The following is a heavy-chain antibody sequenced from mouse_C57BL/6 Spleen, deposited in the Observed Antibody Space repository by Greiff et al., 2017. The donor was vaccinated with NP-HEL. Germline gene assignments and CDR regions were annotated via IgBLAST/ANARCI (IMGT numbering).Heavy chain of an antibody. CDR3: ARNAPWCAY. J-gene: IGHJ3*01. CDR2: IDPSDSYT. V-gene: IGHV1-50*01. CDR1: GYTFTSYW. Sequence: QVQLQQSGAELVKPGASVKLSCKASGYTFTSYWMQWVKQRPGQGLEWIGEIDPSDSYTNYNPKFTGKATLTVDTSSITAYMQRSSLTSEDSAVYYCARNAPWCAYWGQGTLVTVSA.